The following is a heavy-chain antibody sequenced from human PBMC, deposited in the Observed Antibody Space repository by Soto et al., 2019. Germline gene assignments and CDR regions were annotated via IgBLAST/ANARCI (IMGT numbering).Heavy chain of an antibody. J-gene: IGHJ4*02. Sequence: SSETLSLTCTVSGGSISSYHWSWIRQPPGKGLEWIGYIYYSGSTNYNPSLKSRVTISLDTSKNQFSLKLSSVIAGDTAVYYCTRGGPVGRFDYWGQGTVVTV. CDR3: TRGGPVGRFDY. V-gene: IGHV4-59*01. D-gene: IGHD1-26*01. CDR2: IYYSGST. CDR1: GGSISSYH.